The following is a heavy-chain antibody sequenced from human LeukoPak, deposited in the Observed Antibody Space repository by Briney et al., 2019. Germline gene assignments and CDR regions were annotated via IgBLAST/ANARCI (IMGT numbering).Heavy chain of an antibody. Sequence: GASVKVSCKASGYTFTGYYMHWVRQAPGQGLEWMGWINPNSGGTNYAQKFQGRVTMTRDTSISTAYMELSRLRSDDTAVYYCAVQRHPGLRPPTFDYWGQGTLVTVSS. CDR3: AVQRHPGLRPPTFDY. J-gene: IGHJ4*02. CDR1: GYTFTGYY. D-gene: IGHD5-12*01. V-gene: IGHV1-2*02. CDR2: INPNSGGT.